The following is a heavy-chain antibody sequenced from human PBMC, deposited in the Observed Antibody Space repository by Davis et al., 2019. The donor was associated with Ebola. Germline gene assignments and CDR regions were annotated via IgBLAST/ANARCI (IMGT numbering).Heavy chain of an antibody. CDR2: INHSGGT. CDR3: ARARYSYGSNYYFDY. D-gene: IGHD5-18*01. J-gene: IGHJ4*02. CDR1: GGSFSGYY. Sequence: SETLSLTCAVYGGSFSGYYWSWIRQPPGKGLEWIGEINHSGGTNYSPSLKSRVTISVDTSKNQFSLRLSSVTAADTAVYYCARARYSYGSNYYFDYWGQGTLVTVSS. V-gene: IGHV4-34*01.